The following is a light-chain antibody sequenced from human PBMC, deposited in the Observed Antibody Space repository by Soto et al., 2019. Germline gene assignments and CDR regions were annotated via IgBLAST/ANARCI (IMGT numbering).Light chain of an antibody. Sequence: DIQLTQSPSFLSASVGDRVTITCRASQGISGYLAWYQQKSGQAPKLLIYVASTLQSGVPSRFSGSGSGTEFTLTISSLQPEDFATYYCQQLNSYPLTFGGGTKVDIK. CDR1: QGISGY. V-gene: IGKV1-9*01. J-gene: IGKJ4*01. CDR3: QQLNSYPLT. CDR2: VAS.